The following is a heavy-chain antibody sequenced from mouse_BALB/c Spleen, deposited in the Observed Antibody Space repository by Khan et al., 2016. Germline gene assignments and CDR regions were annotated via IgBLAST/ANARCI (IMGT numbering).Heavy chain of an antibody. J-gene: IGHJ3*01. CDR3: ARCADYGNYLFAY. Sequence: QVQLKQSGAELAKPGASVKMSCKASGYTFTSYWMHWVKQRPGPGLEWIGYINPSTGYTEYNQKFKDKATLTADTSSSTAYMQLSSLTSEDAAVYYCARCADYGNYLFAYWGQGTLVTVSA. D-gene: IGHD2-1*01. CDR1: GYTFTSYW. V-gene: IGHV1-7*01. CDR2: INPSTGYT.